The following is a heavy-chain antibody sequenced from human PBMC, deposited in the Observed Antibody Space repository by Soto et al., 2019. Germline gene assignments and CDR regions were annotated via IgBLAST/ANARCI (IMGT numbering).Heavy chain of an antibody. V-gene: IGHV4-34*01. D-gene: IGHD6-13*01. J-gene: IGHJ4*02. CDR2: INHSGST. Sequence: QVQLQQWGAGLLKPSETLSLTCAVYGGSFSGYYWSWIRQPPGKGLEWIGEINHSGSTNYNPSLKSRVTVSVDPSKIQFSLELSSVTAADTAVYYCARVPGIAAAGSRGYYFDYWGQGTLVTVSS. CDR1: GGSFSGYY. CDR3: ARVPGIAAAGSRGYYFDY.